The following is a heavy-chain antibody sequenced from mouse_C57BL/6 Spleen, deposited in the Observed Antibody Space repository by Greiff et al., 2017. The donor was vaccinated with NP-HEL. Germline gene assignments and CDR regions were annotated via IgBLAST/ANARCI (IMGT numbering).Heavy chain of an antibody. D-gene: IGHD1-1*01. J-gene: IGHJ2*01. V-gene: IGHV5-16*01. CDR1: GFTFGDYY. CDR2: INYDGSST. Sequence: EVQLQESEGGLVQPGSSMKLSCTASGFTFGDYYMAWVRQVPEKGLEWVANINYDGSSTYYLDSLKSRFIISRDNAKNILYLQMSSLKSEDTATYYCARGNYYGSSWVFDYWGQGTTLTVSS. CDR3: ARGNYYGSSWVFDY.